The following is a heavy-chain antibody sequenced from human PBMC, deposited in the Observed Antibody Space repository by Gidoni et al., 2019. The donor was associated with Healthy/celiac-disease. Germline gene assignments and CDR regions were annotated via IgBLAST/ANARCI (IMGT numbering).Heavy chain of an antibody. CDR1: GGTFSSYA. Sequence: QVQLVQSGAEVKKPGSSVKVSCKASGGTFSSYAISWVRQAPGQGLEWMGGIIPIFGTANYAQKFQGRVTITADESTSTAYMELSSLRSEDTAVYYCATSVSFGGHYSSSWYSAGFDPWGQGTLVTVSS. J-gene: IGHJ5*02. D-gene: IGHD6-13*01. V-gene: IGHV1-69*01. CDR2: IIPIFGTA. CDR3: ATSVSFGGHYSSSWYSAGFDP.